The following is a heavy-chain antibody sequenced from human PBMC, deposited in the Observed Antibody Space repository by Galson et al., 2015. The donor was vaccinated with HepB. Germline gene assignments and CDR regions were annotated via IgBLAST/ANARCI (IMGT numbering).Heavy chain of an antibody. CDR2: IIPILGIA. V-gene: IGHV1-69*02. CDR3: ATLSSLWSGGYYYYGMDV. D-gene: IGHD3-10*01. J-gene: IGHJ6*02. Sequence: SVKVSCKASGGTFSSYTISWVRQAPGQGLEWMGRIIPILGIANYAQKFQGRVTITADKSTSTAYMELSSLRSEDTAVYYCATLSSLWSGGYYYYGMDVWGQGTTVTVSS. CDR1: GGTFSSYT.